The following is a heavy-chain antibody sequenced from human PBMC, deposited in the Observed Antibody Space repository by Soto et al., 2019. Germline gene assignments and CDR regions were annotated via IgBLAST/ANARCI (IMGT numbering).Heavy chain of an antibody. J-gene: IGHJ4*02. V-gene: IGHV1-18*01. D-gene: IGHD3-3*01. Sequence: GASVKVSCKASGYTFTSYGISWVRQAPGQGLEWMGWISAYNGNTNYAQKLQGRVTMTTDTSTSTAYMELRSLRSDDTAVYYCARESDYDFWSGPDYWGQGTLVTVSS. CDR2: ISAYNGNT. CDR1: GYTFTSYG. CDR3: ARESDYDFWSGPDY.